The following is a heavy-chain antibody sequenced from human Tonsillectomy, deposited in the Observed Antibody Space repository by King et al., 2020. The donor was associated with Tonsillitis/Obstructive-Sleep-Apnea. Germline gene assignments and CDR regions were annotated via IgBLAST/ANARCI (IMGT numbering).Heavy chain of an antibody. D-gene: IGHD3-10*01. CDR1: GFTFSTYG. CDR2: IWYDRSNT. CDR3: ARDDYYGSGSYRYYYGLDV. J-gene: IGHJ6*02. V-gene: IGHV3-33*01. Sequence: VQLVESGGGVVQPGGSLTLSCAASGFTFSTYGMHWVRQAPGKGLEWVAAIWYDRSNTYYSDSLKGRFTISRDNSKNTLYLQMNSLRAEDTALYYCARDDYYGSGSYRYYYGLDVWGQGTTVTVSS.